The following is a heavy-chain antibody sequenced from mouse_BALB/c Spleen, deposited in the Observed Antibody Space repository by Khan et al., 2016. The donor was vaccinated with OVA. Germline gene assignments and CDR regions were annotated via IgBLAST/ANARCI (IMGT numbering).Heavy chain of an antibody. D-gene: IGHD1-3*01. CDR2: IWAGGST. Sequence: QVQLKESGPGLVAPSQTLTISCTVSGFSISNYGVHWVRQPPGKGLEWLGVIWAGGSTNHNSALMSRLSITKDNSKNQVFLKMNSLQTDDTAIYYCARAFYNWSWFAYWGQGTLVTVSA. J-gene: IGHJ3*01. CDR3: ARAFYNWSWFAY. CDR1: GFSISNYG. V-gene: IGHV2-9*02.